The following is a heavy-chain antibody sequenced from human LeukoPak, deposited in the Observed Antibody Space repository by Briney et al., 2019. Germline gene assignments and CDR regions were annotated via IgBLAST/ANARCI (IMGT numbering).Heavy chain of an antibody. CDR1: GFAFSTSW. V-gene: IGHV3-30*18. CDR2: ISYDGNHI. Sequence: GGSLRLSCAASGFAFSTSWMSWVRQAPGKGLGWVAVISYDGNHIYYADSVQGRFTISRDNSKNTLYLQMNSLRTDDTAVYFCAKYADYYGMDVWGQGTTVIVSS. J-gene: IGHJ6*02. D-gene: IGHD2-8*01. CDR3: AKYADYYGMDV.